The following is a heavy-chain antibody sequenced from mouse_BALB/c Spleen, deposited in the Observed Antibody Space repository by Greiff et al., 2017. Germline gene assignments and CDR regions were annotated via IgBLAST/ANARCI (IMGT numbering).Heavy chain of an antibody. J-gene: IGHJ4*01. CDR1: GYSITSGYY. V-gene: IGHV3-6*02. D-gene: IGHD1-1*01. Sequence: EVQLQESGPGLVKPSQSLSLTCSVTGYSITSGYYWNWIRQFPGNKLEWMGYISYDGSNNYNPSLKNRISITRDTSKSQFFLKLNSVTTEDTATYYCARDCTTCAMDYWGQGTSVTVSA. CDR2: ISYDGSN. CDR3: ARDCTTCAMDY.